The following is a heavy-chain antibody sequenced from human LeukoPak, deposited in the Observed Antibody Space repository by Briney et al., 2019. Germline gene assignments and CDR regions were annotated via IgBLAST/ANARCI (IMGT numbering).Heavy chain of an antibody. V-gene: IGHV1-69-2*01. Sequence: ATVKTSCKASGYTFTDYYMHWVQQAPGKGLEWMGRVDPEDGETIYAEKFQGRVTITADTSTDTAYMELSSLRSEDTAVYYCATVGYSSSWYLWFDPWGQGTLVTVSS. CDR3: ATVGYSSSWYLWFDP. CDR1: GYTFTDYY. J-gene: IGHJ5*02. D-gene: IGHD6-13*01. CDR2: VDPEDGET.